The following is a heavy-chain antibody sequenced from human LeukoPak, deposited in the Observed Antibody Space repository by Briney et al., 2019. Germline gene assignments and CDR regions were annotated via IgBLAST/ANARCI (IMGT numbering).Heavy chain of an antibody. J-gene: IGHJ6*03. CDR3: ARDDYDFWSGNMDV. Sequence: GGSLRLSCAASGFSFSSYAMSWVRQAPGKGLEWLSYISSSGTTMYYTDSVKGRFTISRDNAKNSLYLQMNSLRAEDTAVYYCARDDYDFWSGNMDVWGKGTTVTVSS. CDR1: GFSFSSYA. CDR2: ISSSGTTM. D-gene: IGHD3-3*01. V-gene: IGHV3-48*04.